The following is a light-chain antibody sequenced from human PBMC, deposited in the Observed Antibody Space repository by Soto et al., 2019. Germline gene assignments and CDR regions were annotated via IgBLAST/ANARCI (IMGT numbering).Light chain of an antibody. CDR2: DAS. V-gene: IGKV1-5*01. J-gene: IGKJ1*01. Sequence: IQMTQSLSTLSASVGDRVTMTCRASQSISSWLAWYQQKPGKAPKLLIYDASSLESGVPSRFSGSGSGTEFTLTSSSLQPDDFGTYYCLQSNSYSRFGQGARVDNK. CDR3: LQSNSYSR. CDR1: QSISSW.